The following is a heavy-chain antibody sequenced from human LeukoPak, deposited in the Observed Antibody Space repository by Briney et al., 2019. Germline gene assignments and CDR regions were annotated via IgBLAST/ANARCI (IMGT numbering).Heavy chain of an antibody. CDR3: ATLAIAAAGDFDY. J-gene: IGHJ4*02. CDR2: ISYDGSNK. Sequence: PGGSLRLSCAASGFTFSSYAMHWVRQAPGKGLEWVAVISYDGSNKYYADSVKGRFTISRDNSKNTLYLQMNSLRAEDTAVYYRATLAIAAAGDFDYWGQGTLVTVSS. D-gene: IGHD6-13*01. V-gene: IGHV3-30*04. CDR1: GFTFSSYA.